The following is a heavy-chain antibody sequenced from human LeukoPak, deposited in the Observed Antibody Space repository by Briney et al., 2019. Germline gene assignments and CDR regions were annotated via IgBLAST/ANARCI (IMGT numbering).Heavy chain of an antibody. Sequence: GASVKVSCKASGYTFTGYHMHWVRQAPGQGLEWMGRINPNSGDTNYAQNFQGRVTMTRDTSISTACMELSRLRSDDTAVYYCARDYCSSTSCLFDYWGQGTLVTVSS. D-gene: IGHD2-2*01. CDR1: GYTFTGYH. CDR3: ARDYCSSTSCLFDY. CDR2: INPNSGDT. J-gene: IGHJ4*02. V-gene: IGHV1-2*06.